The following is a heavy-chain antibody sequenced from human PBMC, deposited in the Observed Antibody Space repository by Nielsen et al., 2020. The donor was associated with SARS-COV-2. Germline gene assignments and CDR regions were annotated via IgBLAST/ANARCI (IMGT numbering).Heavy chain of an antibody. CDR2: IIASGSTI. Sequence: GESLKISCAASGFTFSDYYMSWIRQAPGKGLEWVSYIIASGSTIYYADSVKGRFTISRDNAKNSLYLQMTSLHQGPIGLPPGTLLQEHLWG. CDR1: GFTFSDYY. V-gene: IGHV3-11*01. CDR3: TLLQEHL. J-gene: IGHJ6*01.